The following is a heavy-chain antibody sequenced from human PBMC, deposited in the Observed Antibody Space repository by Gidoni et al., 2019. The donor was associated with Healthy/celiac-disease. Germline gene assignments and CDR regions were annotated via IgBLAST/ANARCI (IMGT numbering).Heavy chain of an antibody. CDR3: AKSHNKYSYGPWSAFDI. V-gene: IGHV3-23*01. CDR2: ISGSGGST. D-gene: IGHD5-18*01. Sequence: EVQLLESGGGLVQPGGSLRLSCSASGFTFSSYAMSWVRQAPGKGLEWVSAISGSGGSTYYADSVKGRFTISRDNSKNTLYLQMNSLRAEDTAVYYCAKSHNKYSYGPWSAFDIWGQGTMVTVSS. CDR1: GFTFSSYA. J-gene: IGHJ3*02.